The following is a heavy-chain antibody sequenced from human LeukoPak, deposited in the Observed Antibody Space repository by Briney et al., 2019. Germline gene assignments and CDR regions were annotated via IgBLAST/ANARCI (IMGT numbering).Heavy chain of an antibody. CDR3: ANRGLTIFGVLTYYFDY. CDR1: GFTFSDYS. J-gene: IGHJ4*02. V-gene: IGHV3-11*01. CDR2: VSSSGTTI. D-gene: IGHD3-3*01. Sequence: KTGGSLRLSCAASGFTFSDYSMSWIRQAPGKGLEWVSYVSSSGTTIYYADSVKGRFTISRDNAKSSLYLQMNSLRAEDTAVYFCANRGLTIFGVLTYYFDYWGQGALVTVSS.